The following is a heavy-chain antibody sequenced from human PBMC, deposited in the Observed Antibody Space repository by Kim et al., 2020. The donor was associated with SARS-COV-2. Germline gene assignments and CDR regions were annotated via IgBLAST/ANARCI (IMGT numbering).Heavy chain of an antibody. CDR1: GYIFYDYW. V-gene: IGHV5-51*01. Sequence: GESLKISCKGSGYIFYDYWIAWVRQMPGKGLEWMGILYPRDSDTRYNPSFQGQVTISADRSMSTSYLQWSSLKASDTAIYFCARQSNYGAKSDAFDLWGQ. D-gene: IGHD2-21*01. CDR2: LYPRDSDT. CDR3: ARQSNYGAKSDAFDL. J-gene: IGHJ3*01.